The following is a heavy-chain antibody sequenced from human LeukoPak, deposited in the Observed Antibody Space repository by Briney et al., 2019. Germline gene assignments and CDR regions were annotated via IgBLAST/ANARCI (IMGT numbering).Heavy chain of an antibody. Sequence: GRSLRLSCAASGFTFSNYAMHWVRQAPGKGLEWVTVISFDGGNKYYADSVKGRFTISRDNSENTLYLQMNSLRTEDTAVYYRGGGPRYSSGGIDYGGQGPLVTVS. J-gene: IGHJ4*02. V-gene: IGHV3-30-3*01. CDR2: ISFDGGNK. D-gene: IGHD6-25*01. CDR1: GFTFSNYA. CDR3: GGGPRYSSGGIDY.